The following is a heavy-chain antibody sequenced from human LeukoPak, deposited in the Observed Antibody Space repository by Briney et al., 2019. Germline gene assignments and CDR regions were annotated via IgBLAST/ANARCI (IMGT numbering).Heavy chain of an antibody. CDR2: ISASGGST. CDR1: GFTFSSYA. D-gene: IGHD4-17*01. V-gene: IGHV3-23*01. Sequence: PGGSLRLSCAASGFTFSSYAMHWVRQAPGKGLEWVSAISASGGSTYYADSVKGRFTISRDNSKNTLYLQMNSLRAEDTAVYYCANEHYGDYVLPLLDVWGQGTTVTVSS. CDR3: ANEHYGDYVLPLLDV. J-gene: IGHJ6*02.